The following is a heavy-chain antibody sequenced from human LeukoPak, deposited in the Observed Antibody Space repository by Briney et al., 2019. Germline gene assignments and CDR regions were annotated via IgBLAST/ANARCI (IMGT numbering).Heavy chain of an antibody. J-gene: IGHJ4*02. V-gene: IGHV3-30*04. Sequence: GRSLRLSCAASGFTFSSYAMHWVRQAPGKGLEWVAVISYDGSNKYYADSVKGRFTISGDNSKNTLYLQMNSLRAEDTAVYYCASLAVAGTGNYWGQGTLVTVSS. CDR2: ISYDGSNK. CDR1: GFTFSSYA. CDR3: ASLAVAGTGNY. D-gene: IGHD6-19*01.